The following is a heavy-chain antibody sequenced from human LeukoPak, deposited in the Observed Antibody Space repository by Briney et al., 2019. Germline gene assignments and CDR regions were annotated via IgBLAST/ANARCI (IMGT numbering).Heavy chain of an antibody. V-gene: IGHV1-18*01. CDR3: ARDPPYDILTGYVGRGDY. D-gene: IGHD3-9*01. CDR2: IIAYNGNT. CDR1: GYTFTSYG. Sequence: GASVKVSCKASGYTFTSYGISWVRQAPGQGLEWMGWIIAYNGNTNYAQNLQGRVTMTTDTSTSTAYMELRSLRSDDTAVYYCARDPPYDILTGYVGRGDYWGQGTLVTVSS. J-gene: IGHJ4*02.